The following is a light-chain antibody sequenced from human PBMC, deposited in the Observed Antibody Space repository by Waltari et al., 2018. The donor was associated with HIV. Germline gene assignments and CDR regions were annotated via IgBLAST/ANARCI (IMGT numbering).Light chain of an antibody. CDR2: GAS. Sequence: EIVLTQSPATLSLSPGERPTLSCSASQSVSTYLAWYQQRPGQAPRLLIYGASNRATGIPVRFSGSGSGTDFTLTISSLEPEDFAVYYCQQRSNWLSLSFGGGTKVEIK. CDR1: QSVSTY. V-gene: IGKV3-11*01. CDR3: QQRSNWLSLS. J-gene: IGKJ4*01.